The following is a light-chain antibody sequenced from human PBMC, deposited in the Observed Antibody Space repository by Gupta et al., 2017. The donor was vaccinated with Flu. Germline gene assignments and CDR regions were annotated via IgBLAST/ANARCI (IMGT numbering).Light chain of an antibody. CDR1: ALPKQY. CDR3: QSANSSGTYWV. J-gene: IGLJ3*02. CDR2: KDS. Sequence: SYELTQPPSVSVSPGQTARITCSGDALPKQYSYWYQQKPGQAPVLVIYKDSERPSGIPDRFSVSSSGTTVTLTISGVQAEDEADYYCQSANSSGTYWVFGGGTKLTVL. V-gene: IGLV3-25*02.